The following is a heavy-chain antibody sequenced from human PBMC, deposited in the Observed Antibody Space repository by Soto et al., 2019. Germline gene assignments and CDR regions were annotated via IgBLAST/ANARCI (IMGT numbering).Heavy chain of an antibody. V-gene: IGHV3-33*01. J-gene: IGHJ3*02. Sequence: GGSLRLSCAPSGFTFSSYGMHWARQAPGKGLEWVAVIWYDGSNKVYADSVKGRFTISRDNSKNTLYLQMNSLRAEDTAVYYCTRDLSGDYGALDTWGQGTMVTVSS. CDR3: TRDLSGDYGALDT. D-gene: IGHD4-17*01. CDR2: IWYDGSNK. CDR1: GFTFSSYG.